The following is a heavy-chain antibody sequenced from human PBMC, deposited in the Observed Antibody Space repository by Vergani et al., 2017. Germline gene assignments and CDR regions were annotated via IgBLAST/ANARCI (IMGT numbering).Heavy chain of an antibody. CDR2: LWYDGKYK. V-gene: IGHV3-33*06. CDR3: AKHFRGWGIDY. Sequence: QVQLVESGGGVVQPGRSLRLSCVASGFTFSTYGMYWVRQAPGKGLEWVAALWYDGKYKYYADSVKGRFSVSRDNSQNTLSLQMNSLRTDDTATYYCAKHFRGWGIDYWGQGTQVIVAS. CDR1: GFTFSTYG. D-gene: IGHD3-16*01. J-gene: IGHJ4*02.